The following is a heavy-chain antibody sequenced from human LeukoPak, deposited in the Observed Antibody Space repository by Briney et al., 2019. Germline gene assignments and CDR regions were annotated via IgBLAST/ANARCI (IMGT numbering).Heavy chain of an antibody. CDR2: ISGSGGST. CDR1: EFTFSSHA. V-gene: IGHV3-23*01. CDR3: AKADYYADHLFDY. J-gene: IGHJ4*02. D-gene: IGHD3-10*01. Sequence: GGSLRLSCAASEFTFSSHAMSWVRLAPGKGLEWVSAISGSGGSTYYADSVKGRFTISRDNSKSTLYLQMNSLRAEDTAIYYCAKADYYADHLFDYWGQGTLVTVSS.